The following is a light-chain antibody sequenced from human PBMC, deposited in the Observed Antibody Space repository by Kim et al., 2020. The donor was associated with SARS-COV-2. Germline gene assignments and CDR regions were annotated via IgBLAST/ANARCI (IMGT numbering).Light chain of an antibody. CDR2: ASS. CDR1: RNINNY. Sequence: ASVGDRVTITCRSSRNINNYLSWFQQQPGKAPKLLISASSSLQDGVPSRFSGGGSGTQFTLTISSLQPEDFATYYCQQSHSFPALSFGGGTKVEI. J-gene: IGKJ4*02. V-gene: IGKV1-39*01. CDR3: QQSHSFPALS.